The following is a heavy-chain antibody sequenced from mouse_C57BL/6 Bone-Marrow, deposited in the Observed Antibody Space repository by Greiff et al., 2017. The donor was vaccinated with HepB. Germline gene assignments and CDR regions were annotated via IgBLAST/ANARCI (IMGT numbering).Heavy chain of an antibody. CDR3: TGGYYGSRGYYAMDY. D-gene: IGHD1-1*01. CDR1: GVTFCKEG. V-gene: IGHV6-3*01. Sequence: EVKGGEEGGGGGELGGSMKRWGGEEGVTFCKEGRNGGRQEQGKGREWVSQIILKSDNYATHYAESVKGRFTISRDDSKSSVYLQMNNLRAEDTGIYYCTGGYYGSRGYYAMDYWGQGTSVTVSS. J-gene: IGHJ4*01. CDR2: IILKSDNYAT.